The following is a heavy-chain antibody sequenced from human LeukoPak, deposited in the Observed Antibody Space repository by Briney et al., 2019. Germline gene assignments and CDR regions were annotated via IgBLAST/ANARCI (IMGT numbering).Heavy chain of an antibody. CDR1: GGSISSYY. CDR3: ARDQRCSSTSCPLDY. D-gene: IGHD2-2*01. CDR2: FYYSGST. J-gene: IGHJ4*02. Sequence: SETLSLTCTVSGGSISSYYWSWIRQPPGKGLEWIGYFYYSGSTHYNPSLKSRVTISVDTSKNQFSLKLSSVTAADTAVYYCARDQRCSSTSCPLDYWGQGTLVTVSS. V-gene: IGHV4-59*01.